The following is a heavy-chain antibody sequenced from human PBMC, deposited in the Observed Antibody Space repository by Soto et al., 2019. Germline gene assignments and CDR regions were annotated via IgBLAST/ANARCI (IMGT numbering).Heavy chain of an antibody. D-gene: IGHD1-1*01. CDR3: ARDLWVEPELYYYGMDV. CDR2: IFYSGTT. Sequence: SETLSLTCTVSGDSISSADYYWSWIRQTPGKGLEWIGHIFYSGTTYYNPSLKSRLTISVDTSKNHFSLRLTSVTAADTAVYYCARDLWVEPELYYYGMDVWGQGTTVTVSS. V-gene: IGHV4-30-4*01. J-gene: IGHJ6*02. CDR1: GDSISSADYY.